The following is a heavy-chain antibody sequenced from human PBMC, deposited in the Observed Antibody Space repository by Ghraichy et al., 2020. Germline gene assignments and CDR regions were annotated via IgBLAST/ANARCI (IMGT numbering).Heavy chain of an antibody. CDR3: ARGLRQLLWFGEPQPYYFDY. D-gene: IGHD3-10*01. V-gene: IGHV4-34*01. CDR2: INHSGST. J-gene: IGHJ4*02. CDR1: GGSFSGYY. Sequence: SETLSLTCAVYGGSFSGYYWSWIRQPPGKGLEWIGEINHSGSTNYNPSLKSRVTISVDTSKNQFSLKLSSVTAADTAVYYCARGLRQLLWFGEPQPYYFDYWGQGTLVTVSS.